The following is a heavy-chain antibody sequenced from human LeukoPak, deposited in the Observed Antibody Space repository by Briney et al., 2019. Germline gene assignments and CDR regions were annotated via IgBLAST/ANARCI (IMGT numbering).Heavy chain of an antibody. D-gene: IGHD6-13*01. CDR2: IYYSGST. CDR1: GGSVSSGSYY. V-gene: IGHV4-39*01. CDR3: ARQQQLVPFDY. J-gene: IGHJ4*02. Sequence: SETLSLTCTVSGGSVSSGSYYWGWIRQPPGKGLEWIGSIYYSGSTYYNPSLKSRVTISVDTSKNQFSLKLSSVTAADTAVYYCARQQQLVPFDYWGQGTLVTVSS.